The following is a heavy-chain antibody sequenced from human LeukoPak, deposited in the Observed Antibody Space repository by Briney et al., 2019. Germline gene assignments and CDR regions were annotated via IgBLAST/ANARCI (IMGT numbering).Heavy chain of an antibody. CDR2: INWNGGST. D-gene: IGHD3-9*01. CDR3: ARKYYDILTGYYSDAFDI. Sequence: PGGSLRLSCAASGFTFDDYGMSWVRQAPGKGLEWVSGINWNGGSTGYADSVKGRFTISRDNAKNSLYLQMNSLRAEDTAVYYCARKYYDILTGYYSDAFDIWGQGTMVTVSS. V-gene: IGHV3-20*04. J-gene: IGHJ3*02. CDR1: GFTFDDYG.